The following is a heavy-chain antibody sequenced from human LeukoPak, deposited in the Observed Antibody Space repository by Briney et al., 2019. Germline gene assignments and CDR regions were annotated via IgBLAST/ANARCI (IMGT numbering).Heavy chain of an antibody. Sequence: GGSLRLSCAASGFTFNNYNMNWVRQAPGKGLEWFSYIIFTSGTIYYADSVRGRFTISRDNAKNSLYLQMSSLRAEDTAVYYCARDITGTSFHPYYFDYWGQGTLVTVSS. J-gene: IGHJ4*02. V-gene: IGHV3-48*01. D-gene: IGHD1-7*01. CDR2: IIFTSGTI. CDR3: ARDITGTSFHPYYFDY. CDR1: GFTFNNYN.